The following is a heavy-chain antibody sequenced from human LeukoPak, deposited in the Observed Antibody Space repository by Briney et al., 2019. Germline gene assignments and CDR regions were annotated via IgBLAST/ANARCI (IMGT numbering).Heavy chain of an antibody. Sequence: GESLKISCKGSGYSFTSYWIGWVRQMPGKGLEWMGIIYPGDSDTRYSPSFQGQVTISADKSISTAYLQWSSLKASDTAMYYCARKRSGSSRDDAFDIWGQGTMVTVSS. D-gene: IGHD1-26*01. CDR2: IYPGDSDT. CDR3: ARKRSGSSRDDAFDI. CDR1: GYSFTSYW. J-gene: IGHJ3*02. V-gene: IGHV5-51*01.